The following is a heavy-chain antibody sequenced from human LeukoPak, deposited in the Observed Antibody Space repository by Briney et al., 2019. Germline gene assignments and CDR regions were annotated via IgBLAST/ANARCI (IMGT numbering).Heavy chain of an antibody. D-gene: IGHD3-9*01. Sequence: HPGGSLRLSCAASGFTFDDYGMHWVRQAPGKGLEWVAVISYDGSNKYYADSVKGRFTISRDNSKNTLYLQMNSLRAEDTAVYYCANHLDDILNKDWGQGTLVTVSS. CDR1: GFTFDDYG. V-gene: IGHV3-30*18. CDR3: ANHLDDILNKD. CDR2: ISYDGSNK. J-gene: IGHJ4*02.